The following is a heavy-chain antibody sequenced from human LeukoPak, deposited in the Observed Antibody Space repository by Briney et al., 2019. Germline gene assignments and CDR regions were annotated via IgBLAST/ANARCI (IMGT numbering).Heavy chain of an antibody. CDR3: ARESYDSSGYYPPGYFDY. J-gene: IGHJ4*02. CDR1: GYTFTSYG. Sequence: ASVKVSCKASGYTFTSYGISWVRQAPGQGLEWMGWISAYNGNTNYAQKLQGRVTMTTDTSTSTAYMELRSLRSDDTAVYYCARESYDSSGYYPPGYFDYWGQGTLVTVSS. V-gene: IGHV1-18*01. D-gene: IGHD3-22*01. CDR2: ISAYNGNT.